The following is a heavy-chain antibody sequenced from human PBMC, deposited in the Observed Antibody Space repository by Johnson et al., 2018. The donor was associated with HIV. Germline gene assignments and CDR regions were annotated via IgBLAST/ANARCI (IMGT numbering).Heavy chain of an antibody. CDR1: GFTVSSNY. Sequence: VQLVESGGGLIQPGGSLRLSCAVSGFTVSSNYMSWVRQAPGQGLEWVANIKKDGSEKYYVASVKGRVTIPRDNSKNTLYLQMNSLRADDTALYYCATNSMVRGIAITYHSFDIWGQGTMVTVSS. V-gene: IGHV3-7*01. CDR3: ATNSMVRGIAITYHSFDI. CDR2: IKKDGSEK. D-gene: IGHD3-10*01. J-gene: IGHJ3*02.